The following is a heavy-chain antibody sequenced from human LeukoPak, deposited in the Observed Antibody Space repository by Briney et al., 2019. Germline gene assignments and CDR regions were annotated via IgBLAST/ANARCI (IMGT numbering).Heavy chain of an antibody. V-gene: IGHV3-48*01. D-gene: IGHD3-22*01. CDR1: GFTFSSYS. CDR3: ARGESPYYYDSSGYSPIDY. J-gene: IGHJ4*02. CDR2: ISSSSSTI. Sequence: PGGSLRLSCAASGFTFSSYSMNWVRQAPGKGLEWVSYISSSSSTIYYADSVKGRFTISRDNAKNSLYLQMNSLRAEDTAVYYCARGESPYYYDSSGYSPIDYWGQGTLVTVSS.